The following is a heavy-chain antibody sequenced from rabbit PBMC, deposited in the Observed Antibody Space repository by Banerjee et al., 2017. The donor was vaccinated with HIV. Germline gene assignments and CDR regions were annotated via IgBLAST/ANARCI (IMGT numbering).Heavy chain of an antibody. J-gene: IGHJ4*01. D-gene: IGHD6-1*01. V-gene: IGHV1S40*01. CDR2: IHVVSSGST. CDR3: ARGGGYAGYGYALNL. CDR1: GFSFSSIYY. Sequence: QSLEESGGGLVQPEGSLTLTCTASGFSFSSIYYMCWVRQAPGKGLEWIACIHVVSSGSTYYASWAKGRFTISKTSSTTVTLQMTSLTAADTATYFCARGGGYAGYGYALNLWGQGTLVTVS.